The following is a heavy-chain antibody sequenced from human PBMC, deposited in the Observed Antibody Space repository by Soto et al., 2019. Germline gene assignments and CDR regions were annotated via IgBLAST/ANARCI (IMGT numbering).Heavy chain of an antibody. V-gene: IGHV4-34*01. D-gene: IGHD3-9*01. CDR2: INHSGST. CDR1: GGSFSVYY. CDR3: ARGRYYDILTGYQTGEYAFDI. J-gene: IGHJ3*02. Sequence: PSETLSLTCAVYGGSFSVYYLSWIRQPPGKGLEWIGEINHSGSTNYNPSLKSRVTISVDTSKNQFSLKLSSVTAADTAVYYCARGRYYDILTGYQTGEYAFDIWGQGTMVTVSS.